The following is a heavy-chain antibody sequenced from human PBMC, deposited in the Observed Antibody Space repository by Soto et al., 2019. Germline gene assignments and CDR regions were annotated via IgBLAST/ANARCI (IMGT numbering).Heavy chain of an antibody. CDR2: IIPMFGIG. V-gene: IGHV1-69*01. Sequence: QVQLVQSGAEVKMPGSSVRVSCKASGGSFSKYGISWVRQAPGQGLEWMGGIIPMFGIGNYAEKFLGRVTITADESTSTSHMELSSLRSEDTAVYFGARGYRANYFYAMDVWGQGTTVNVSS. D-gene: IGHD2-2*01. CDR1: GGSFSKYG. J-gene: IGHJ6*02. CDR3: ARGYRANYFYAMDV.